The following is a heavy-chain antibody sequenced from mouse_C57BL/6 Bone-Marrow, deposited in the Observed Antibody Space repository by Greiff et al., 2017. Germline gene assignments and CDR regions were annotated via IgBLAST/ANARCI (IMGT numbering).Heavy chain of an antibody. CDR1: GFTFSSYA. CDR3: ARGAGTWGYYFDY. V-gene: IGHV5-4*03. Sequence: EVKLVESGGGLVKPGGSLKLSCAASGFTFSSYAMSWVRQTPEKRLEWVATISDGGSYTYYPDNVKGRFTISRDNAKNNLYLQMSHLTSEDTAMYYCARGAGTWGYYFDYWGQGTTLTVSS. D-gene: IGHD3-3*01. CDR2: ISDGGSYT. J-gene: IGHJ2*01.